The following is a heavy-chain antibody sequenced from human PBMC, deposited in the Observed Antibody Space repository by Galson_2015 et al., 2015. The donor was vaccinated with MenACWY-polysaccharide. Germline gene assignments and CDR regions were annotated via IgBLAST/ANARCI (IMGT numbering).Heavy chain of an antibody. D-gene: IGHD6-19*01. Sequence: EWVSGISWNSGSIGYADSVKGRFTISRDNAKNSLYLQMNSLRAEDTALYYCAKGSPIAVAGIAFDYWGQGTLVTVSS. CDR3: AKGSPIAVAGIAFDY. CDR2: ISWNSGSI. V-gene: IGHV3-9*01. J-gene: IGHJ4*02.